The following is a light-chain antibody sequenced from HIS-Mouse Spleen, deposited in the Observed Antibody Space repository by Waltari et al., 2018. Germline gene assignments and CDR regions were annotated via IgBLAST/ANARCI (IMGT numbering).Light chain of an antibody. CDR1: RGRIASHS. J-gene: IGLJ3*02. CDR3: QSYDSSNQGV. CDR2: EDN. Sequence: NFMLTQPHSVSESPGKTVTISCTRSRGRIASHSVQWYQQRPGSAPTTVIYEDNQRPPGVPARFSGSIDSSSNSASLTISGLKTEDEADYYCQSYDSSNQGVFGGGTKLTVL. V-gene: IGLV6-57*04.